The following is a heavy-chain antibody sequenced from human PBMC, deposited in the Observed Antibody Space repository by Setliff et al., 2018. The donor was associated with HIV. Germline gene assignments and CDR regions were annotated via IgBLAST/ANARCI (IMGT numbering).Heavy chain of an antibody. CDR1: GFTFSTSA. CDR3: ARSKTGYYFFDY. Sequence: GGSLRLSCAASGFTFSTSAMHWVRQAPGKGLEWVAVIWFDGSYEQYADSAKGRFTISRDNARNTVYLQMDSLRVEDTAVYYCARSKTGYYFFDYWGQGTPVTVSS. J-gene: IGHJ4*02. V-gene: IGHV3-33*08. D-gene: IGHD3-9*01. CDR2: IWFDGSYE.